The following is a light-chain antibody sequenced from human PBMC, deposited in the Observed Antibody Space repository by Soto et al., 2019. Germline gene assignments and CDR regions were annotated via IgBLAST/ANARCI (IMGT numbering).Light chain of an antibody. CDR3: TSYTSTNSLVL. Sequence: QSALTQPPSVSGSPGQSITISCTGTSSDVGGYNYVSWYQHHPGKAPKLIISEVSNRPSGVSTRFSGSKSGNTASLTISGLQAEDEADYYCTSYTSTNSLVLFGGGTQLTVL. CDR2: EVS. CDR1: SSDVGGYNY. J-gene: IGLJ2*01. V-gene: IGLV2-14*01.